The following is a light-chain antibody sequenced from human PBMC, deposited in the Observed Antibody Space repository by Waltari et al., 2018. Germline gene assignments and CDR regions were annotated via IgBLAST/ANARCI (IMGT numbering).Light chain of an antibody. J-gene: IGKJ1*01. CDR2: GAS. CDR1: QSVSRA. Sequence: SCRASQSVSRALAWYQQKPDQAPRLLIYGASTRATGIPDRFSGSGSGTDFSLTISRLEPDDFAVYYCQHYLRLPVTFGQGTTVEI. CDR3: QHYLRLPVT. V-gene: IGKV3-20*01.